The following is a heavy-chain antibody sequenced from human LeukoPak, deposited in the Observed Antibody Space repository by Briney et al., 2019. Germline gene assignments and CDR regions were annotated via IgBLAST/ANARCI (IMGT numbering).Heavy chain of an antibody. D-gene: IGHD5-18*01. J-gene: IGHJ4*02. V-gene: IGHV1-18*01. Sequence: PSVKVSCKASGYTFSSYGVTWVRQAPGQGLEWMGWISAHTGHTSYAQKLQDRITMTTDTSTSTAYMELRSLRSDDTAVYFCARASGYSYGPRDYWGQGTLVTVSS. CDR2: ISAHTGHT. CDR3: ARASGYSYGPRDY. CDR1: GYTFSSYG.